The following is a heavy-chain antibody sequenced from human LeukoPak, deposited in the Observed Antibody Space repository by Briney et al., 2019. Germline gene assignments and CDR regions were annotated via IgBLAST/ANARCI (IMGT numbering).Heavy chain of an antibody. CDR3: ARAFQWELHAFDI. CDR2: IYSGGST. J-gene: IGHJ3*02. D-gene: IGHD1-26*01. V-gene: IGHV3-66*01. CDR1: GFTVSSNY. Sequence: SGGSLRLSCAASGFTVSSNYMSWVRQAPGKGLEWVSVIYSGGSTYYADSVKGRFTISRDNSKNTLYLQMNSLRAEDTAVYYCARAFQWELHAFDIWGQGTMVTVSS.